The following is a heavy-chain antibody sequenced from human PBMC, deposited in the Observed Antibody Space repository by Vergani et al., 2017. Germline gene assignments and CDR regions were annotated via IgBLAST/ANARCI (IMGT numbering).Heavy chain of an antibody. V-gene: IGHV3-33*06. Sequence: QVQLVESGGGVVQPGRSLRLSCAASGFMFSTYGLHWVRQAPGKGLEWVAVIWYDGSNKYYSDSVKGRFTISRDSSKNTLYLQMNGLRPEDTAVYYCAKEGGGYCSGGTCYPEYWGQGTLVIVSS. CDR1: GFMFSTYG. CDR2: IWYDGSNK. CDR3: AKEGGGYCSGGTCYPEY. D-gene: IGHD2-15*01. J-gene: IGHJ4*02.